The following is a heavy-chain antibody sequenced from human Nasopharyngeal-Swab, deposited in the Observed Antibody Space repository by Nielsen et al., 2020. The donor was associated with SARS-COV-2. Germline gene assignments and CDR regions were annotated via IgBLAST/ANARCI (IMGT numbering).Heavy chain of an antibody. D-gene: IGHD3-9*01. CDR2: MYTSGST. J-gene: IGHJ6*02. V-gene: IGHV4-61*09. CDR1: GVSISSGSYY. CDR3: AREDRWTLTSFYYALDV. Sequence: SETLSLTCSVSGVSISSGSYYWSWIRQPAGKGLEWIGHMYTSGSTNYNPFLKSRVAISIDTSKNQFSLRLSSVTAADTAVYYCAREDRWTLTSFYYALDVWGQGTTVTVSS.